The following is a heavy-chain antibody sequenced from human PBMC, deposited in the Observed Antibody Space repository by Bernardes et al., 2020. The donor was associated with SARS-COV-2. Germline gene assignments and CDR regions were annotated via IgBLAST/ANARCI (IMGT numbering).Heavy chain of an antibody. CDR3: TTDVKVPRTYYYDSSGYYYVPYFDY. CDR2: IKSKTDGGTT. Sequence: GGSLRLSCAASGFTFSNAWMSWVRQAPGKGLEWVGRIKSKTDGGTTDYAAPVKGRFTISRDDSKNTLYLQMNSLKTEDTAVYYCTTDVKVPRTYYYDSSGYYYVPYFDYWGQGTLVTVSS. CDR1: GFTFSNAW. D-gene: IGHD3-22*01. V-gene: IGHV3-15*01. J-gene: IGHJ4*02.